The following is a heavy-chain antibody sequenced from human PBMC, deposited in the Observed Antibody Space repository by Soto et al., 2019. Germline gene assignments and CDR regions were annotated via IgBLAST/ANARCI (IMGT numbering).Heavy chain of an antibody. Sequence: SETLSLTCTVSGGSISSGGYYWSWIRQHPGKGLEWIGYIYYSGNTNYNPSLKSRVTISIDTSKNQFSLKLNSVTAADTAVYYCARQASWRGSSDYWGQGTLVTVSS. CDR2: IYYSGNT. CDR1: GGSISSGGYY. D-gene: IGHD3-3*01. J-gene: IGHJ4*02. CDR3: ARQASWRGSSDY. V-gene: IGHV4-61*08.